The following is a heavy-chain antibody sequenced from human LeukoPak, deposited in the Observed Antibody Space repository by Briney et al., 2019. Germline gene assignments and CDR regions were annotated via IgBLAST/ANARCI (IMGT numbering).Heavy chain of an antibody. CDR3: AKRKTTVTSYFDL. Sequence: GGSLRLSCAASGFTFSSYAMSRVRQAPGKGLEWVSAISGSGGSTYYADSVKGRFTISRDNSKNTLYLQMSSLRAEDTAVYYCAKRKTTVTSYFDLWGQGTLVTVSS. J-gene: IGHJ4*02. V-gene: IGHV3-23*01. D-gene: IGHD4-11*01. CDR1: GFTFSSYA. CDR2: ISGSGGST.